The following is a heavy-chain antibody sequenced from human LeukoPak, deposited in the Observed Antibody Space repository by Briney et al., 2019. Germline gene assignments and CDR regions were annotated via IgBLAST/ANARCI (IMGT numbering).Heavy chain of an antibody. V-gene: IGHV4-61*01. CDR2: IYNNGSP. Sequence: SETLSLTCTVSGGSVSGGRYYWTWIRPSPGQGLEWIGDIYNNGSPNYNPSLKSRVTISIDTSKNQFSLKLSSVPAADTAVYYCARASKMAGAAGTGYWGQGTLVTVSS. J-gene: IGHJ4*02. CDR3: ARASKMAGAAGTGY. CDR1: GGSVSGGRYY. D-gene: IGHD6-13*01.